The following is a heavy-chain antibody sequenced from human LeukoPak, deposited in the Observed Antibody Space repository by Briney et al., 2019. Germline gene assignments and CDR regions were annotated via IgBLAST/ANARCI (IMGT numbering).Heavy chain of an antibody. CDR1: GFTVSSNY. Sequence: PGGSLRLSCAASGFTVSSNYMSWVRQAPGKGLEWVSVIYSGGSTYYADSVKGRFTISRDNSKNTLYLQMNSLRAEDTAVYYCARDSAYYGSGSPYYYGMDVWGKGTTVTVSP. J-gene: IGHJ6*04. D-gene: IGHD3-10*01. CDR2: IYSGGST. V-gene: IGHV3-53*01. CDR3: ARDSAYYGSGSPYYYGMDV.